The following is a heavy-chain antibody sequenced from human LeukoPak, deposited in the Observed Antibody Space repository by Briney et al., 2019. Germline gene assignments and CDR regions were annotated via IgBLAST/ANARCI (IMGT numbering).Heavy chain of an antibody. J-gene: IGHJ4*02. Sequence: GGSLILSCAASGFTFSSYGMHWVRQAPGKGLEWVAFIRYDGSNRYYADSVKGRFTISRDNAKNSLYLQMNSLRAEDTAVYYCARMGSSESKAFDYWGQGTLVTVSS. CDR2: IRYDGSNR. CDR3: ARMGSSESKAFDY. V-gene: IGHV3-30*02. D-gene: IGHD6-6*01. CDR1: GFTFSSYG.